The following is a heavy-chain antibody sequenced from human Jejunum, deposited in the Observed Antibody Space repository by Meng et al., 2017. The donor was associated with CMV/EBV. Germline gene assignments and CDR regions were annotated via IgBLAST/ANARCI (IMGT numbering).Heavy chain of an antibody. CDR2: ISSSGSTR. D-gene: IGHD3-22*01. Sequence: GFRCKDYYKSWIGQAPGKGLGWGAYISSSGSTRFYADSVKEQFTISRDNAKNSLYLQMSSLRAEDTAVYYCARGATYYYDSSGYSRYWGQGTLVTVSS. V-gene: IGHV3-11*01. CDR1: GFRCKDYY. J-gene: IGHJ4*02. CDR3: ARGATYYYDSSGYSRY.